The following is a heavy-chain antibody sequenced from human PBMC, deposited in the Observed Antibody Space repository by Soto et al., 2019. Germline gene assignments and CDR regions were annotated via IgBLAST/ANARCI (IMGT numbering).Heavy chain of an antibody. CDR1: GGSISSGGYY. D-gene: IGHD2-15*01. J-gene: IGHJ6*02. Sequence: SETLSLTCTVSGGSISSGGYYWSWIRQHPGKGLEWIGYIYYSGSTYYNPSLKSRVTISVDTSKNQFSLKLSSVTAADTAVYYCARAGYCSGNGCHGHYAMDVWGQGTTVT. CDR3: ARAGYCSGNGCHGHYAMDV. CDR2: IYYSGST. V-gene: IGHV4-31*03.